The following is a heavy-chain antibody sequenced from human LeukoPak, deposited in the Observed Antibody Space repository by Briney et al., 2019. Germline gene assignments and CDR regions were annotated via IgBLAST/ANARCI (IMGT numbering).Heavy chain of an antibody. CDR3: ARDAQRGFDYSNSLEY. J-gene: IGHJ4*01. V-gene: IGHV3-33*01. D-gene: IGHD4-11*01. CDR2: IWSDGSNR. CDR1: GFIFSHYG. Sequence: PGRSLRLSCAASGFIFSHYGMHWVRQAPGKGLEWVAVIWSDGSNRFYADSVKGRFTISRDNSQNTVFLQMNSLRAEDTAMYYCARDAQRGFDYSNSLEYWGHGTLVTVS.